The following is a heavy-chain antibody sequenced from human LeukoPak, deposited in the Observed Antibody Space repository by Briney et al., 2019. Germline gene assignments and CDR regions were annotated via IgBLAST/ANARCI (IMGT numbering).Heavy chain of an antibody. V-gene: IGHV1-3*01. J-gene: IGHJ4*02. Sequence: GASVKVSCKASGYTFTSYALHWVCQAPGQRLEWMGWINVGKGNTKYSEKVQGRVTITRDPSASTAYMELSSLRSEDTAVYYCAREIGYGRPFDYWGQGTLVTVSS. CDR2: INVGKGNT. CDR3: AREIGYGRPFDY. D-gene: IGHD5-18*01. CDR1: GYTFTSYA.